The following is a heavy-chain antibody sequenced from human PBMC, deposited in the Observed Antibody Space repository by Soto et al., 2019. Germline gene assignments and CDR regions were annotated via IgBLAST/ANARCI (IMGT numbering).Heavy chain of an antibody. CDR1: GFSLTTNGVG. CDR3: SHRMTSRIFDF. CDR2: IYWDDDK. V-gene: IGHV2-5*02. Sequence: QITLKEAGPTLVKPTQTLTLTCSFSGFSLTTNGVGVGWIRQPPGKALEWLALIYWDDDKGYSTSLKSRLTXTXXNSKNHVVLTRTNRDPVDTATYCCSHRMTSRIFDFWGQGTLVTVSS. J-gene: IGHJ4*02.